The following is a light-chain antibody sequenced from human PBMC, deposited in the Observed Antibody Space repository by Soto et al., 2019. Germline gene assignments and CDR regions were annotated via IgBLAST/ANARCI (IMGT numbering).Light chain of an antibody. V-gene: IGKV3-11*01. Sequence: EIVLTQSPATLSLSPGERTTLSCRASQNIYNPLAWYQQKPGQAPRLLIYDAASRATGVPARFSGSGSGTDFILTINSIEPEEFAVYDCKQRSVWPLTFGQGTEVE. CDR3: KQRSVWPLT. CDR1: QNIYNP. J-gene: IGKJ1*01. CDR2: DAA.